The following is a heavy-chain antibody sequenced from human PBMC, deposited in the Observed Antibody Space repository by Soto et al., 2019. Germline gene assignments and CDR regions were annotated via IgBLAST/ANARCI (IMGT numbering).Heavy chain of an antibody. J-gene: IGHJ4*02. CDR1: GYTFTSYY. Sequence: QVQLVQSGAEVKKPGASVKVSCKASGYTFTSYYMHWVRQAPGQGLEWMGIINPSGGSTSYAQKFQGRVTMTRDTSTSTVYMELSSLRSEDTAVYYCTRRTVTAGWTLDDWGQGTLVTVSS. V-gene: IGHV1-46*01. CDR3: TRRTVTAGWTLDD. CDR2: INPSGGST. D-gene: IGHD2-21*02.